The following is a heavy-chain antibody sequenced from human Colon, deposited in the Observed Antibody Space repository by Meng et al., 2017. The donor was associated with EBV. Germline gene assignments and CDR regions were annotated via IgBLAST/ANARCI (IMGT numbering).Heavy chain of an antibody. V-gene: IGHV1-2*06. Sequence: QVQLLQAWAEVEQPGASVKVPCKASGSTFTGYYMHWLRQAPGQGLEWVGRITPSSGGTTYAQKFQGRVTVTRDTSISTAYMELSSLRSDDAAIYYCVRANLGSADYWGQGTLVTVSS. CDR1: GSTFTGYY. J-gene: IGHJ4*02. D-gene: IGHD7-27*01. CDR3: VRANLGSADY. CDR2: ITPSSGGT.